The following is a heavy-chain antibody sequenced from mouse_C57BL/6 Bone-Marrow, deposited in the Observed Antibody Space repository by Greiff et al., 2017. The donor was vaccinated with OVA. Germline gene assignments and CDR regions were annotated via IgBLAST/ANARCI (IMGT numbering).Heavy chain of an antibody. J-gene: IGHJ3*01. Sequence: QVQLQQSGAELARPGASVKLSCKASGYTFTSYGISWVKQRTGQGLEWIGAIYPGSGNTFYNEKFKGKATLTADKSSSTAYMELRSLTSEDSAVYFCARGDYDVWFAYWGQGTLVTVSA. V-gene: IGHV1-81*01. D-gene: IGHD2-4*01. CDR3: ARGDYDVWFAY. CDR1: GYTFTSYG. CDR2: IYPGSGNT.